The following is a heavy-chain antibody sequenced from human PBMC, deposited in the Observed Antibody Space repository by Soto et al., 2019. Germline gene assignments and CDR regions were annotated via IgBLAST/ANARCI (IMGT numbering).Heavy chain of an antibody. V-gene: IGHV3-53*01. D-gene: IGHD4-17*01. CDR1: GITATNGH. Sequence: DVQLVKSGGGLIQPGGSLRLSCAASGITATNGHMNWVRQAPGKGLEWVSVIYSDDNTNYADAVKGRFTISRDTSKNTVYLQMNSLRAEDTAVYYCARDWNGDKYFDFWDQRSLVTVSS. J-gene: IGHJ4*02. CDR2: IYSDDNT. CDR3: ARDWNGDKYFDF.